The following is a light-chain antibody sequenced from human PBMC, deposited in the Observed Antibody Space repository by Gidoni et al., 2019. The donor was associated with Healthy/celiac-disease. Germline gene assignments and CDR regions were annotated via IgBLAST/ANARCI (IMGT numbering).Light chain of an antibody. CDR1: KWGDKY. J-gene: IGLJ2*01. Sequence: SYELTQPPSVSGSPGQTASITCSGDKWGDKYACWYQQKPGPSPVLVIYQDSKRPSGIPERFSGSHSGNTATLTIRGTQAMDEADYYCQAWDSSTVVFGGGTKLTVL. CDR3: QAWDSSTVV. V-gene: IGLV3-1*01. CDR2: QDS.